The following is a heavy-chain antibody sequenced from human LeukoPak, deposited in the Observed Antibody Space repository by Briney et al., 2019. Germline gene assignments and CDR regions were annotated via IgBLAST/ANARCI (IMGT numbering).Heavy chain of an antibody. Sequence: SETLSLTCTVSGGSISSYYWSWIRQPPGKGLEWIGYIYYSGSTNYNPSLKSRVTISVDTSKNQFSLKLSSVTAADTAVYYCGRNGYYSVDYWGQGTLVTVSS. CDR3: GRNGYYSVDY. CDR2: IYYSGST. J-gene: IGHJ4*02. D-gene: IGHD1-26*01. CDR1: GGSISSYY. V-gene: IGHV4-59*12.